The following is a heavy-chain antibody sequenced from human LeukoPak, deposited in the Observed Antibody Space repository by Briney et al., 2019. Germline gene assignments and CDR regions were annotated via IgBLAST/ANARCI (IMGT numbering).Heavy chain of an antibody. CDR2: INPNSGGT. V-gene: IGHV1-2*02. Sequence: GASVKVSCKASGYTFTGYYMHWVRQAPGQGLEWMGWINPNSGGTNYAQKFQGRVTMTRDTSISTAYMKLSRLRSDDTAMYYCARDWHILSGRNCFDPWGQGTLVTVSS. CDR1: GYTFTGYY. D-gene: IGHD3-9*01. CDR3: ARDWHILSGRNCFDP. J-gene: IGHJ5*02.